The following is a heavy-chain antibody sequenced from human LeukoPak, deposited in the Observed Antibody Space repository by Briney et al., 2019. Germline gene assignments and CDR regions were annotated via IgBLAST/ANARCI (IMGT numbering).Heavy chain of an antibody. V-gene: IGHV3-23*01. D-gene: IGHD6-25*01. CDR3: AKDRRLASFDY. J-gene: IGHJ4*02. CDR1: GFTFRSYG. CDR2: ISGSGDST. Sequence: GGTLRLSCAASGFTFRSYGMTWVRQAPGKGLEWVSAISGSGDSTYYADSVKGRFTISRDNSRNTLYLQMNSLRAGDTAIYYCAKDRRLASFDYGGQGTLVTVSS.